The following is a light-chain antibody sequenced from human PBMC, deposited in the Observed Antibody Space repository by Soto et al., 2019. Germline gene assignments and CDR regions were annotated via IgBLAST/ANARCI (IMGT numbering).Light chain of an antibody. CDR2: GAS. V-gene: IGKV3-15*01. J-gene: IGKJ1*01. CDR1: QSVSNN. Sequence: EIVMTQSPATLSVSPGERATLSCRASQSVSNNLAWYQKKPGQAPRLLIYGASTRATGIPARFSGSGSGTEFTLTISSLQSEDFRVYYCQQYNNWWTFGQGTKVEIK. CDR3: QQYNNWWT.